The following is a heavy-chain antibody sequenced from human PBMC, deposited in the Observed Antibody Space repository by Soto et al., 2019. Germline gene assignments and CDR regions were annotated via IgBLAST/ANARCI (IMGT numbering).Heavy chain of an antibody. D-gene: IGHD4-17*01. CDR1: GNSMFNYY. CDR3: ATWGFVDGEYMQHVMDV. CDR2: VYTDGTA. J-gene: IGHJ6*02. Sequence: QVHLQESGPGLLKPAGTLSLICTDSGNSMFNYYWCWIRQPAGKGLEWIGRVYTDGTAIYNPVLKDRDTMSVDMSKNQFARRVNSVIAADNPVYYCATWGFVDGEYMQHVMDVRGQGATVIVS. V-gene: IGHV4-4*07.